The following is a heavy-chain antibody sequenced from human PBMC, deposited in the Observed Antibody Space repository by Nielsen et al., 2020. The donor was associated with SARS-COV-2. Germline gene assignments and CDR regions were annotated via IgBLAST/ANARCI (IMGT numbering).Heavy chain of an antibody. Sequence: SETLSLTCAVSGGSISSSNWWSWVRQPPGKGLEWIGEIYHSGSTNYNPSLKSRVTISVDKSKNQFSLKLSSVTAADTAVYYCARDGGGYYDSSGYQAHDAFDIWGQGTMVTVSS. CDR2: IYHSGST. V-gene: IGHV4-4*02. D-gene: IGHD3-22*01. J-gene: IGHJ3*02. CDR1: GGSISSSNW. CDR3: ARDGGGYYDSSGYQAHDAFDI.